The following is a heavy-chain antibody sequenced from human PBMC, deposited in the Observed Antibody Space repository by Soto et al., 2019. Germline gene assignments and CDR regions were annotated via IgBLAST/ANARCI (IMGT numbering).Heavy chain of an antibody. V-gene: IGHV3-33*01. CDR3: VSAAGCNGYHYVYCYGMDV. D-gene: IGHD5-12*01. CDR1: GFTFSSYG. Sequence: QVQLVESGGGVVQPGGSLRLSCAASGFTFSSYGMHWVRQAPGKGLEWVALTWYDGGNKYYADSVEGRFSISRDNSKNVLYLKITRLRDEGRAVYYFVSAAGCNGYHYVYCYGMDVWGKGTTVTLSS. J-gene: IGHJ6*04. CDR2: TWYDGGNK.